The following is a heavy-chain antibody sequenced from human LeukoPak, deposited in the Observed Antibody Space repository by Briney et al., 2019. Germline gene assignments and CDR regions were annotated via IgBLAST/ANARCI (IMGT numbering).Heavy chain of an antibody. Sequence: SETLSLTCTVSGGSISSSSYYWSWIRQPPGKGLEWIGYIYYSGSTNYNPSLKSRVTISVDTSKNQFSLKLSSVTAADTAVYYCARGGRNYVYYWGQGTLVTVSS. J-gene: IGHJ4*02. CDR2: IYYSGST. CDR3: ARGGRNYVYY. V-gene: IGHV4-61*01. CDR1: GGSISSSSYY. D-gene: IGHD1-7*01.